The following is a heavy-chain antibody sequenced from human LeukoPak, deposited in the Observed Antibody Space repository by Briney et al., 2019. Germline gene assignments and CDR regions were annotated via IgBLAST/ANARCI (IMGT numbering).Heavy chain of an antibody. V-gene: IGHV1-69*05. D-gene: IGHD2-21*02. J-gene: IGHJ4*02. CDR3: ASSNCGGDCYSGY. CDR2: IIPIFGTA. Sequence: SVKVSCKASGGTFSSYAISWVRQAPGQGLEWMGRIIPIFGTANYAQKFQGRVTITTDESTSTAYMALGSLRSEDTAVYYCASSNCGGDCYSGYWGQGTLVTVSS. CDR1: GGTFSSYA.